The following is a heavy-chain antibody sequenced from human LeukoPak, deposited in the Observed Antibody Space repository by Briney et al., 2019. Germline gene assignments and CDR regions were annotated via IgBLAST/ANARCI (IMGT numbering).Heavy chain of an antibody. V-gene: IGHV3-11*04. D-gene: IGHD3-9*01. CDR2: ISSSGSTI. J-gene: IGHJ4*02. CDR1: GFTFSDYY. CDR3: ARDSGAYYDILTGANMDY. Sequence: PGGSLILSCAASGFTFSDYYMSWIRQAPGKGLEWLSYISSSGSTIYYADSVKGRFTISRDNAKNTLYLQMNSLRAEDTAVYYCARDSGAYYDILTGANMDYWGQGTLVTVSS.